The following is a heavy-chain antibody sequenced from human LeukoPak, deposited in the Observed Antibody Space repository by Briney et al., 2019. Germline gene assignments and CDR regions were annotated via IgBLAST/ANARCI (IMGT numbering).Heavy chain of an antibody. CDR2: ITSSSSII. CDR1: GFTFSTYS. CDR3: ARVRDYDYVWGRREDAFDI. J-gene: IGHJ3*02. V-gene: IGHV3-48*01. Sequence: PGGSLRLSCAASGFTFSTYSMNWVRQAPGKGLEWVSYITSSSSIIYHADSVKGRFTISRDNAKNSLYLQMNSLRAEDTAVYYCARVRDYDYVWGRREDAFDIWGQGTMVTVSS. D-gene: IGHD3-16*01.